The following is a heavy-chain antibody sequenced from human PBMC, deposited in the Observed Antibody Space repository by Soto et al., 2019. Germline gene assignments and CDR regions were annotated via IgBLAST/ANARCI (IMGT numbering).Heavy chain of an antibody. CDR1: GFTFSSYG. CDR3: ARDDTFSTRYSSSGFDP. V-gene: IGHV3-33*01. D-gene: IGHD6-6*01. J-gene: IGHJ5*02. CDR2: IWYDGSKK. Sequence: PGGSLRLSCAASGFTFSSYGMHWVRQAPGKGLEGVAVIWYDGSKKYYADSVKGLFTISRDNSKNTLYLQMNSLRAEDTAVYYCARDDTFSTRYSSSGFDPWGQGTLVTSPQ.